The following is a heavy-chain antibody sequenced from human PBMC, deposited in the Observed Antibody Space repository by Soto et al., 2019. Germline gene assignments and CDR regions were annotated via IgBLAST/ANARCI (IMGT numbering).Heavy chain of an antibody. CDR2: INAGNGNT. CDR1: GYTFTSYA. D-gene: IGHD2-2*01. V-gene: IGHV1-3*01. CDR3: ARGPSGYCSSTSCYSYFQH. Sequence: ASVKVSCKASGYTFTSYAMHWVRQAPGQRLEWMGWINAGNGNTKYSQKFQGRVTITRDTSASTAYMELSSLRSEDTAVYYCARGPSGYCSSTSCYSYFQHWGQGTLFTVSS. J-gene: IGHJ1*01.